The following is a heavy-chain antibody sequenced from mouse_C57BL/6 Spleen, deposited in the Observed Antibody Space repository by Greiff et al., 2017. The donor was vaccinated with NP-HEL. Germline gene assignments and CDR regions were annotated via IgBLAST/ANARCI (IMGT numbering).Heavy chain of an antibody. CDR1: GYTFTDYY. CDR3: AHDYDEGYWYFDV. D-gene: IGHD2-4*01. V-gene: IGHV1-76*01. Sequence: QVQLQQSGAELVRPGASVKLSCKASGYTFTDYYINWVKQRPGQGLEWIARIYPGSGNTYYNEKFQGKATLTAEKSSSTAYMQLSSLTSEDSAVYFCAHDYDEGYWYFDVWGTGTTVTVSS. J-gene: IGHJ1*03. CDR2: IYPGSGNT.